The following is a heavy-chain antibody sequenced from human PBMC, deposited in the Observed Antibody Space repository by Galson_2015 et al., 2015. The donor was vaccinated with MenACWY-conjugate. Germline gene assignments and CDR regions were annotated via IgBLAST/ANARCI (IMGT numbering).Heavy chain of an antibody. CDR3: ARGGAPAGYY. CDR2: INPSGGST. CDR1: GGTFTSYH. D-gene: IGHD6-13*01. V-gene: IGHV1-46*01. J-gene: IGHJ4*02. Sequence: VKFSCKASGGTFTSYHMHWVRQAPGQGLEWMGVINPSGGSTSYAQKHQGRVTMTRDTSTNTVYFELSSLRSEDTAVYYCARGGAPAGYYWGQGTLVTVSS.